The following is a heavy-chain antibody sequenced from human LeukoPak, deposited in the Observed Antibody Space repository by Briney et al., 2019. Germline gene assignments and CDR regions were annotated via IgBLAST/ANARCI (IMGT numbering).Heavy chain of an antibody. CDR3: ARDACGGTCYTQPPDY. D-gene: IGHD2-21*01. CDR2: ISRSGGGT. CDR1: GFTFSSYA. V-gene: IGHV3-64*02. J-gene: IGHJ4*02. Sequence: PGGSLRLSCAASGFTFSSYAMSWVRQAPGKGLEYVSSISRSGGGTYYADSVKGRFTISRDNSKNTLYLQMGSLRTEDMAVYYCARDACGGTCYTQPPDYWGQGTLVTVSS.